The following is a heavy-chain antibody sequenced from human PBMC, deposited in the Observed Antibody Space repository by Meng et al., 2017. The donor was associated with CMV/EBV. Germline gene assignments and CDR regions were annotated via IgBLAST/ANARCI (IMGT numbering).Heavy chain of an antibody. CDR3: ARSSSWYFQTDYYYYGMDV. D-gene: IGHD6-13*01. Sequence: GGSLRLSCAASGFTFSSYEMNWVRPAPGKGLGWVSYISSSGSTIYYADSVKGRFTISRDNAKNSLYLQMNSLRAEDTAVYYCARSSSWYFQTDYYYYGMDVWGQGTTVTVSS. J-gene: IGHJ6*02. CDR2: ISSSGSTI. V-gene: IGHV3-48*03. CDR1: GFTFSSYE.